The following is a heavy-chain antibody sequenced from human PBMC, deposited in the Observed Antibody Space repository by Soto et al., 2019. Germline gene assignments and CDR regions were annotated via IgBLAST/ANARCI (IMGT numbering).Heavy chain of an antibody. CDR3: AKRKRGAPVSYFDF. CDR2: MSYDGSNT. V-gene: IGHV3-30*18. J-gene: IGHJ4*02. CDR1: GFNFSTYA. D-gene: IGHD1-26*01. Sequence: GGSLRLSCAASGFNFSTYAMDWVRQAPGKGLEWVAVMSYDGSNTYYADSVKGRFTISRDNSKNTLYLQMNSLRPADTGVYYCAKRKRGAPVSYFDFWGQGTLVTVS.